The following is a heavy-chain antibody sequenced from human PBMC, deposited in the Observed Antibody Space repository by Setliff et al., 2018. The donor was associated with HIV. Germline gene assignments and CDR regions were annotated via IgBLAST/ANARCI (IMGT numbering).Heavy chain of an antibody. Sequence: SETLSLTCTASGGSISSSSHYWGWIRQPPGKGLEWIGNIYYSGSTYYNPSLKSRVIIFLDTSKNQFSLKLSSVTAADTAVYYCARGSEYLSGNFDYGGQGTLVTGSS. CDR2: IYYSGST. CDR3: ARGSEYLSGNFDY. J-gene: IGHJ4*02. CDR1: GGSISSSSHY. V-gene: IGHV4-39*01. D-gene: IGHD2-2*01.